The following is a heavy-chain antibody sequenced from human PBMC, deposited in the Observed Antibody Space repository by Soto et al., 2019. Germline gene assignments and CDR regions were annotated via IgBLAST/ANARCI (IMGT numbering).Heavy chain of an antibody. Sequence: EASVKGSCKASGGRFSNDIITWVRQAPGQGLEWMGRIIPLLDITNYAQKFQGRVTITADKSTSTAYMELNSLRSEDTAVYYCVRDSPIGSTYSGYDGIDYWGQGTLVTVSS. CDR1: GGRFSNDI. CDR2: IIPLLDIT. CDR3: VRDSPIGSTYSGYDGIDY. J-gene: IGHJ4*02. D-gene: IGHD5-12*01. V-gene: IGHV1-69*04.